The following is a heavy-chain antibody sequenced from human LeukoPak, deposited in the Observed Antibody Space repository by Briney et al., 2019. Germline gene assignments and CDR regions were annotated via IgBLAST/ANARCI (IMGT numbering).Heavy chain of an antibody. J-gene: IGHJ4*02. CDR1: GFIFSSFW. D-gene: IGHD2-15*01. CDR3: ARDPPKWLQLPLL. Sequence: EPGGSLRLSCDASGFIFSSFWMTWVRQAPGKGLEWVANIKQDGSEKYYVDSVKGRFTISRDNAKNSLYLQMNSLRVEDTAVYYCARDPPKWLQLPLLWGQGTLFTVSS. CDR2: IKQDGSEK. V-gene: IGHV3-7*01.